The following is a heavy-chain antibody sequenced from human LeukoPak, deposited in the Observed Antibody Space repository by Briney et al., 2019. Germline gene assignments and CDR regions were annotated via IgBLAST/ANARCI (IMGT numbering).Heavy chain of an antibody. J-gene: IGHJ4*02. D-gene: IGHD3-10*01. CDR1: GYTFTSYT. V-gene: IGHV1-3*03. CDR3: ARGWRTMVRGVINFDY. Sequence: ASVKVSCKASGYTFTSYTIHWVRQAPGQRLEWMGCINTGNGNTKYSQEFQGRVAITRNTSISTAYMELSSLRSEDTAVYYCARGWRTMVRGVINFDYWGQGTLVTVSS. CDR2: INTGNGNT.